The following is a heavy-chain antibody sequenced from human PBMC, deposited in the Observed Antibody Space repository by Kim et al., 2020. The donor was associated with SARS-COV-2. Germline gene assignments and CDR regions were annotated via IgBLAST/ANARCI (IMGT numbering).Heavy chain of an antibody. CDR1: GGSISSGGYY. CDR3: ASAPHYDYVWGTYRSGAFDI. V-gene: IGHV4-31*03. D-gene: IGHD3-16*02. Sequence: SETLSLTCTVSGGSISSGGYYWSWIRQHPGKGLEWIGYIYYSGSTYYNPSLKSRVTISVDTSKNQFSLKLSSVTAADTAVYYCASAPHYDYVWGTYRSGAFDIGGQGTIVTVSS. J-gene: IGHJ3*02. CDR2: IYYSGST.